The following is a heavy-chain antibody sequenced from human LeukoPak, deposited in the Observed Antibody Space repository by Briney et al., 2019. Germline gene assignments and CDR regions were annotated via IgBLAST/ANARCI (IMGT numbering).Heavy chain of an antibody. CDR1: GFTVSSNY. CDR2: IYSGGST. J-gene: IGHJ4*02. V-gene: IGHV3-66*01. CDR3: ARDEQLVPFDY. Sequence: GGSLRLSCAASGFTVSSNYMSWVRPAPGKGLEWVSVIYSGGSTYYADSVKGRFTISRDNSKNTLYLQMNSLRAEDTAVYYCARDEQLVPFDYWGQGTLVTVSS. D-gene: IGHD6-6*01.